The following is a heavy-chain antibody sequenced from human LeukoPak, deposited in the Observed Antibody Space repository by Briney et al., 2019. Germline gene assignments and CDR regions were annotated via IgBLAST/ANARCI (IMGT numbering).Heavy chain of an antibody. V-gene: IGHV3-23*01. Sequence: GGSLRLSCAASGFTFSSYAMSWVRQAPGKGLEWVSAISGSGGSTYYADSVRGRFTISRDNTKNSLFLQMNSLRVEDTAVYYCARDYSGGGLDYWGQGTLVTVSS. CDR1: GFTFSSYA. CDR2: ISGSGGST. D-gene: IGHD1-26*01. CDR3: ARDYSGGGLDY. J-gene: IGHJ4*02.